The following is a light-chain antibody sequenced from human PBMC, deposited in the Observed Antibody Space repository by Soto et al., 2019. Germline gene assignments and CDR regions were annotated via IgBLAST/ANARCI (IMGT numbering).Light chain of an antibody. CDR1: SSNIGAGYD. CDR3: QSYDTSLRVCV. V-gene: IGLV1-40*01. Sequence: QSVLTQPPSVSGAPGQRVTISCTGSSSNIGAGYDVQWYQQFPGTAPKLLLYGRNRPSGLPDRFSGSKSDSSVSLAITVRRGEDDAYYHCQSYDTSLRVCVFGGWPKLTV. CDR2: GR. J-gene: IGLJ3*02.